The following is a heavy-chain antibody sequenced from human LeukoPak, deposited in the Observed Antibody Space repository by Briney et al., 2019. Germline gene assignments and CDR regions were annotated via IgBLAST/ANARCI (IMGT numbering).Heavy chain of an antibody. V-gene: IGHV3-21*01. D-gene: IGHD4-17*01. CDR1: GFTVSSNY. Sequence: GGSLRLSCAASGFTVSSNYMSWVRQAPGKGLEWVSSISSSSSYIYYADSVKGRFTISRDNAKNSLYLQMNSLRAEDTAVYYCARGPDYGDYDYWGQGTLVTVSS. J-gene: IGHJ4*02. CDR2: ISSSSSYI. CDR3: ARGPDYGDYDY.